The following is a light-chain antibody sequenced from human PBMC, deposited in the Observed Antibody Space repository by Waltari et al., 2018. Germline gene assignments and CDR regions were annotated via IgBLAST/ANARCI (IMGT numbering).Light chain of an antibody. J-gene: IGKJ1*01. CDR1: SVLYSSNNKNY. V-gene: IGKV4-1*01. Sequence: SVLYSSNNKNYLAWYQQKPGQPPKLLIYWASTRESGVPDRFSGSVSGTDFTLTTSSLQAEDVAVYYCQHYYSPPWTFGQGTKVEIK. CDR3: QHYYSPPWT. CDR2: WAS.